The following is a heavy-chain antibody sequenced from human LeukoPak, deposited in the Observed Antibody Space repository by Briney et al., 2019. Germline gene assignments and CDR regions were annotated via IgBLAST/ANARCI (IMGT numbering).Heavy chain of an antibody. CDR3: AKEVYGDEIYFDY. V-gene: IGHV3-30*18. CDR2: ISYDGSNK. J-gene: IGHJ4*02. Sequence: GGSLSLSCAASGFTFSSYGMHWVRQAPGKGLEWVAVISYDGSNKYYADSVKGRFTISRDNSKNTLYLQMNSLRAEDTAVYYCAKEVYGDEIYFDYWGQGTLVTVSS. D-gene: IGHD4-17*01. CDR1: GFTFSSYG.